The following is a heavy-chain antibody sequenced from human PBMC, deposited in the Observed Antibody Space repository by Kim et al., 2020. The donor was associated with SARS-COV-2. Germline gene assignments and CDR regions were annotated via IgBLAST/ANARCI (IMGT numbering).Heavy chain of an antibody. J-gene: IGHJ4*02. V-gene: IGHV1-69*01. Sequence: TANSAKKFKGRVTITADQSTSTAYMELSSLRSEDTAVYYCARGKQLVEDYWGQGTLVTVSS. CDR2: TA. CDR3: ARGKQLVEDY. D-gene: IGHD6-13*01.